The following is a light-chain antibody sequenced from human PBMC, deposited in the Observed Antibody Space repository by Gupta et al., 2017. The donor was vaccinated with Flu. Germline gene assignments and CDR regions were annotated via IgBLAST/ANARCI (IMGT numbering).Light chain of an antibody. Sequence: EIVLTQSPATLSLCPGERATLSCSASQSVSNYLGWYQQKPGQAPMLLIYDASNMATGAQAKCGGSEVGTDFNLTISSMEPDDSGLYYCLHRSHGPPLYSFGQWTKLEIK. CDR3: LHRSHGPPLYS. CDR2: DAS. J-gene: IGKJ2*03. CDR1: QSVSNY. V-gene: IGKV3-11*01.